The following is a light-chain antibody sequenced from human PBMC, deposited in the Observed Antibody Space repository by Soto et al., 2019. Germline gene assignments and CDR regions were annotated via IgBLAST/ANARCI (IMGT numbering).Light chain of an antibody. CDR3: QQYGSSTP. CDR2: GAS. CDR1: QSVSYY. Sequence: EIVLTQSPGTLSLSPGERATLSCRASQSVSYYLAWYQQKPGHSPRLLIYGASSRATGIPDRFSGSGSGTDFSLSISRQEHEEFAVYCCQQYGSSTPFARGTRWIS. J-gene: IGKJ4*01. V-gene: IGKV3-20*01.